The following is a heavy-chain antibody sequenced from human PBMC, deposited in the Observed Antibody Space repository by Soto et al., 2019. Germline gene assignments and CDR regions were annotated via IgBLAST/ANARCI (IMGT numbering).Heavy chain of an antibody. D-gene: IGHD4-17*01. CDR2: IIPIFGTA. J-gene: IGHJ6*02. CDR1: GGTFSSYA. V-gene: IGHV1-69*13. CDR3: ARGPDYGDYWAVGVAWNSDYYYYVMDV. Sequence: GASVKVSCKASGGTFSSYAISWVRQAPGQGLEWMGGIIPIFGTANCAQKFQGRVTITADESTSTAYMELSSLRSEDTAVYYCARGPDYGDYWAVGVAWNSDYYYYVMDVWGQGTTVTVSS.